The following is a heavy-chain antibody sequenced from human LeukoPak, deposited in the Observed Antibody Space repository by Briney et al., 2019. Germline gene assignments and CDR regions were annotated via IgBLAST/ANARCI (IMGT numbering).Heavy chain of an antibody. V-gene: IGHV3-7*01. D-gene: IGHD3-10*01. CDR2: IKQDGSEK. CDR3: ARELGLYGSGSYFEFDYYYGMDV. J-gene: IGHJ6*02. CDR1: GITLSSSW. Sequence: GGSLRLSCAASGITLSSSWMNWVRQAPGKGLEWVANIKQDGSEKYYVDSVKGRFTISRDNAKNSLYLQMNSLRAEDTAVYYCARELGLYGSGSYFEFDYYYGMDVWGQGTTVTVSS.